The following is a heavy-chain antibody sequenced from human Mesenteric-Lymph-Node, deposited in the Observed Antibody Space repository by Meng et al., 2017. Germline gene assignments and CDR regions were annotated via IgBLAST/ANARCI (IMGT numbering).Heavy chain of an antibody. CDR3: GRDQGRQLINH. CDR1: GDSISSDIW. CDR2: VYHRGDT. D-gene: IGHD1-1*01. J-gene: IGHJ4*02. V-gene: IGHV4-4*02. Sequence: QGRLQESGPGLVKPSGNLSLTCPVSGDSISSDIWWSWVRQPPGKGLEWIGGVYHRGDTNYNPSLKSRVVISVDRSKNQFSLNLSSVTAADTAVYYCGRDQGRQLINHWGQGTLVTVSS.